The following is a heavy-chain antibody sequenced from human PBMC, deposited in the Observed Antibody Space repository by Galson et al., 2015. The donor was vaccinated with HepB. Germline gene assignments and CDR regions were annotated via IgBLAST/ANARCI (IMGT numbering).Heavy chain of an antibody. J-gene: IGHJ4*02. Sequence: PALVKPTQTLTLTCTFSGFSLSTSGVGVGWIRQPPGKALEWLALIYWNDDNRYSPSLKSRLTITKDTSKNQVVLTMTNMDPVDTATYYCAHLSRHVLLWFGELLFDYWGQGTLVTVSS. CDR2: IYWNDDN. V-gene: IGHV2-5*01. D-gene: IGHD3-10*01. CDR1: GFSLSTSGVG. CDR3: AHLSRHVLLWFGELLFDY.